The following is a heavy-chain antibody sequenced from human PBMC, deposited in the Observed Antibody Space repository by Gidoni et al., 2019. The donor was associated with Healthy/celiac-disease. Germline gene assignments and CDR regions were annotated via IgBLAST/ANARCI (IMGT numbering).Heavy chain of an antibody. V-gene: IGHV3-15*01. CDR1: AFTFCTAW. CDR2: IKSKTDGGTT. CDR3: TTDGYSDSSGPGGYDY. J-gene: IGHJ4*02. D-gene: IGHD3-22*01. Sequence: EVQLVESVGGLLKPGGSLRLSCAPSAFTFCTAWMGWVRMAPGKGLEWVGRIKSKTDGGTTDDAAPVKGRFTISRDDSKNTLYLQMNSVKTEDTAVYYWTTDGYSDSSGPGGYDYWGQGTLVTVSS.